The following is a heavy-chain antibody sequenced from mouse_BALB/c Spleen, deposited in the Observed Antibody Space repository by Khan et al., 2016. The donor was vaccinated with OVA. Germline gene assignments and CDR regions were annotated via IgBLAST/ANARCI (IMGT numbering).Heavy chain of an antibody. D-gene: IGHD2-3*01. J-gene: IGHJ4*01. CDR2: INYSGST. CDR1: GYSITSDYA. V-gene: IGHV3-2*02. CDR3: ARDGSRYNYAMDY. Sequence: EVELVESGPGLVNPSQSLSLTCTVTGYSITSDYAWNWIRQFPGNKLEWMGYINYSGSTNYNPALKSRISITRDTSKNQFFLQLNSVTTEDTATYYCARDGSRYNYAMDYWGQGTPVTVSS.